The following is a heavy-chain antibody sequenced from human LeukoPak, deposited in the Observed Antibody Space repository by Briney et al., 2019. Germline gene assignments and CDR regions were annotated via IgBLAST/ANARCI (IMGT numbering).Heavy chain of an antibody. D-gene: IGHD3-22*01. CDR2: INHSGST. V-gene: IGHV4-34*01. CDR1: GFTFSSYA. CDR3: ARGPNTYYYDSSGYYSP. Sequence: GSLRLSCAASGFTFSSYAMSWVRQPPGKGLEWIGEINHSGSTNYNPSLKSRVTISVDTSKNQFSLKLSSVTAADTAVYYCARGPNTYYYDSSGYYSPWGQGTLVTVSS. J-gene: IGHJ5*02.